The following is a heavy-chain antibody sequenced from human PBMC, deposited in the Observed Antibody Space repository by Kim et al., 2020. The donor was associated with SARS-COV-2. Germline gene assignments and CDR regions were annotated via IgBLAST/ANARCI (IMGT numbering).Heavy chain of an antibody. Sequence: GGSLRLSCAASGFTVSSNYMSWVRQAPGKGLEWVSVIYRGGSTYYADSVKGRFTISRDNSKNTLYLQMNSLRAEDTAVYYCARDSRYFDWLVEDYYYVDVSGKGATVTVS. CDR1: GFTVSSNY. CDR3: ARDSRYFDWLVEDYYYVDV. J-gene: IGHJ6*03. D-gene: IGHD3-9*01. V-gene: IGHV3-66*01. CDR2: IYRGGST.